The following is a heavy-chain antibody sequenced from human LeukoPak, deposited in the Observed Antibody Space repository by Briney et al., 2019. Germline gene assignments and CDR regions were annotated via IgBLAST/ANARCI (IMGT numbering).Heavy chain of an antibody. J-gene: IGHJ6*03. V-gene: IGHV3-48*01. CDR3: ARDGNRDGDMDV. D-gene: IGHD1-1*01. Sequence: GGSLRLSCAASGFTFVSYNMNWVRQAPGKGLEWVAYISSSSSLIYYAGSVKGRFTVSRDSAKRSLYLQMNSLRAEDTAVYYCARDGNRDGDMDVWGKGTTVTVSS. CDR1: GFTFVSYN. CDR2: ISSSSSLI.